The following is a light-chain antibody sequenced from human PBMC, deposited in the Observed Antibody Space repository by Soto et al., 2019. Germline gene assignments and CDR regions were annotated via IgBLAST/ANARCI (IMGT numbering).Light chain of an antibody. CDR2: DVS. Sequence: QSALTQPASVSGSPGQSITISCTGTSSDVGGYNYVSWYQQHPGKAPTLMIYDVSNRPSGVSNRFSGSKSGNTASLTISGLQAEDEADYYCSSYTSSREVFGTGTQLTVL. J-gene: IGLJ1*01. CDR1: SSDVGGYNY. V-gene: IGLV2-14*01. CDR3: SSYTSSREV.